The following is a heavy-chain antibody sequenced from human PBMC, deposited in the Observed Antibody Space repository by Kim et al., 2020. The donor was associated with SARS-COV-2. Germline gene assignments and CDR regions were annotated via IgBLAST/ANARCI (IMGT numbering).Heavy chain of an antibody. Sequence: ASVKVSCKASGYTFTGYYMHWVRQALGQGLEWMGWINPNSGGTNYAQKFQGRVTMTRDTSISTAYMELSRLRSDDTAVYYCARVHRRELLRSPFDYWGQGTLVTVSS. CDR3: ARVHRRELLRSPFDY. CDR2: INPNSGGT. J-gene: IGHJ4*02. V-gene: IGHV1-2*02. D-gene: IGHD1-26*01. CDR1: GYTFTGYY.